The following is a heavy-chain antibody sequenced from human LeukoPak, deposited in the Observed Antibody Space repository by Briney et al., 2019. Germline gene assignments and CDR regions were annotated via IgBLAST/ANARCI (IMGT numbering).Heavy chain of an antibody. Sequence: SETLSLTCTVSGGTISSYYWNWVRQPPGKGLEWVGYIHYSGSTKYNPSLKSRVTISVDTSRNQFSLKLSSVTAADTAVYYCARWYSSGWAFDCWGQGTLVTVSS. CDR3: ARWYSSGWAFDC. CDR1: GGTISSYY. CDR2: IHYSGST. V-gene: IGHV4-59*08. J-gene: IGHJ4*02. D-gene: IGHD6-19*01.